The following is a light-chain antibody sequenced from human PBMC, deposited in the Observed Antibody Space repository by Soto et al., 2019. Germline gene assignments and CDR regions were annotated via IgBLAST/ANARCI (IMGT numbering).Light chain of an antibody. V-gene: IGKV1-5*01. CDR2: DAS. J-gene: IGKJ5*01. CDR3: RQYNTYST. Sequence: DIQMTQSPSTLSASVGDRVSITCRASQSVSRWLAWYQQKPGKAPKALIYDASTLRSGVPSRFSGGGSGTEFTLTISSLQPDDFATYYCRQYNTYSTFGQGTRLEI. CDR1: QSVSRW.